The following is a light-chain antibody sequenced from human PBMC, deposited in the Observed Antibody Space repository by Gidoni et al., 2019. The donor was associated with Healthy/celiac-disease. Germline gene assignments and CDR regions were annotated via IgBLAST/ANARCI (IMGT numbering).Light chain of an antibody. Sequence: DSQMTQSPSSLSASVGDRVTITFRASQGISNYLAWYQQKPGKVPKLLIYAASTLQSGVPSRFSGSGSGTDFTLTISSLQPEDVATYYCQKYNSAPPELTFGGGTKVEIK. CDR2: AAS. CDR3: QKYNSAPPELT. V-gene: IGKV1-27*01. CDR1: QGISNY. J-gene: IGKJ4*01.